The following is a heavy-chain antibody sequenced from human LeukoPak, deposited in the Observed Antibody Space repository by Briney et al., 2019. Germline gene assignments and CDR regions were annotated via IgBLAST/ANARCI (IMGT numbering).Heavy chain of an antibody. J-gene: IGHJ4*02. D-gene: IGHD2-21*01. CDR2: ISSSGSTI. Sequence: GGSLRLSCAASGFTFSDYYMSWIRQAPGKGLEWVSYISSSGSTIYYADSVKGRFTISRDSSKNTLFLQMNRLRPEDAAVYYCAKAPVTTCRGAYCYPFDYWGQGTLVTVSS. CDR1: GFTFSDYY. V-gene: IGHV3-11*01. CDR3: AKAPVTTCRGAYCYPFDY.